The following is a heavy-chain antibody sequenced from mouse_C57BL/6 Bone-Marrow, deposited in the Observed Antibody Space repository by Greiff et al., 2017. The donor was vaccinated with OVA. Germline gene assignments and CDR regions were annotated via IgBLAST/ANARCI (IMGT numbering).Heavy chain of an antibody. J-gene: IGHJ4*01. CDR2: IDPSDSYT. Sequence: VQLQQPGAELVKPGASVKLSCKASGYTFTSYWMQWVKQRPGRGLEWIGEIDPSDSYTNYNQKFKGKATLTVDTSSSTAYMQLSSLTSEDSAVYYCARERSSHYAMDYWGQGTSVTVSS. D-gene: IGHD1-1*01. V-gene: IGHV1-50*01. CDR1: GYTFTSYW. CDR3: ARERSSHYAMDY.